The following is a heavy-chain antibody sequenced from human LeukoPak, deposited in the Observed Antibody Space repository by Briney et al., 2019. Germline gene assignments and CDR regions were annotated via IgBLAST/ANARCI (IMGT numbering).Heavy chain of an antibody. Sequence: QPGGSLRLSCAASGFTFSSYAMHWVRQAPGKGLGYVSAISSNGGSTYYANSVKGRFTISRDNSKNTLYLQMGSLRAEDMAVYYCARLDSPYYYDFWSGYYYWGQGTLVTVSS. CDR1: GFTFSSYA. D-gene: IGHD3-3*01. CDR2: ISSNGGST. V-gene: IGHV3-64*01. J-gene: IGHJ4*02. CDR3: ARLDSPYYYDFWSGYYY.